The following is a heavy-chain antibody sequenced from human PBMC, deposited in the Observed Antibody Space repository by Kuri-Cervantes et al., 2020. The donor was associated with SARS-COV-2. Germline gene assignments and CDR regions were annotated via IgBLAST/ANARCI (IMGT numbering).Heavy chain of an antibody. CDR3: ASYERGIGWTDY. J-gene: IGHJ4*02. D-gene: IGHD6-19*01. Sequence: ESLKIPCTVSGGSIRTYNYYWGWIRQPPGKGLEWIGNIYYDGRAYYNPSLESRVTISVDTSKVYLNMNSVTAADTAVYFCASYERGIGWTDYWGQGTLVTVSS. CDR1: GGSIRTYNYY. V-gene: IGHV4-39*01. CDR2: IYYDGRA.